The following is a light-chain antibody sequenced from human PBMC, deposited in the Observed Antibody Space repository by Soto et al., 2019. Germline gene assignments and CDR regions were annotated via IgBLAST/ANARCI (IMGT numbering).Light chain of an antibody. J-gene: IGKJ4*01. CDR1: QSVHSD. V-gene: IGKV3-15*01. CDR2: DAS. Sequence: EIVMTQSPATLSVSPGEGATLSCRASQSVHSDLAWYQQKPGQAPRLLIYDASTRATGIPARFSGSGSGTDSTLPISSLQSEDFAVYYCQQYPNWPPLSFGGGTKVQI. CDR3: QQYPNWPPLS.